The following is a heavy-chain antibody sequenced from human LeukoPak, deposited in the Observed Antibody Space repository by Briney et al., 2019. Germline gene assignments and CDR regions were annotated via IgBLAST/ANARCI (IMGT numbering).Heavy chain of an antibody. Sequence: GGSLRLSCAASGFTFSSYGMHWVRQAPGKGLEWVAFIRYDGSNKYYADSVKGRFTISRDNSKNTLYLRMNSLRAEDTAVYYCAKDPSWISSGGFFDYWGQGTLVTVSS. J-gene: IGHJ4*02. D-gene: IGHD6-25*01. CDR1: GFTFSSYG. CDR2: IRYDGSNK. CDR3: AKDPSWISSGGFFDY. V-gene: IGHV3-30*02.